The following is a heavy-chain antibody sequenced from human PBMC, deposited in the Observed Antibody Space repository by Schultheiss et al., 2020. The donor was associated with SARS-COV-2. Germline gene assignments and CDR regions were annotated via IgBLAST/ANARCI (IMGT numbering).Heavy chain of an antibody. J-gene: IGHJ4*02. CDR3: ARDGYYCSSTSCYRYFDY. CDR2: IYHSGST. V-gene: IGHV4-4*02. D-gene: IGHD2-2*02. Sequence: SETLSLTCAVSGGSISSSNWWSWVRQPPGKGLEWIGEIYHSGSTNYNPSLKSRVTISVDTSKNQFSLKLSSVTAADTAVYYCARDGYYCSSTSCYRYFDYWGQGTLVTVSS. CDR1: GGSISSSNW.